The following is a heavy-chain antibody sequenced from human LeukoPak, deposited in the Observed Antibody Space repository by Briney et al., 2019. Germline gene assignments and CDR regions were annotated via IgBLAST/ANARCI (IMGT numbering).Heavy chain of an antibody. J-gene: IGHJ6*02. CDR1: GGSFSGYY. V-gene: IGHV4-34*01. Sequence: KASETLSLTCAVYGGSFSGYYWSWIRQPPGKGLEWIGEINHSGSTNYNPSLKSRVTISVDTSKNQFSLKLSSVTAADTAVYYCARRPGRTIIGVVIDYYGMDVWGQGTTVTVSS. CDR2: INHSGST. CDR3: ARRPGRTIIGVVIDYYGMDV. D-gene: IGHD3-3*01.